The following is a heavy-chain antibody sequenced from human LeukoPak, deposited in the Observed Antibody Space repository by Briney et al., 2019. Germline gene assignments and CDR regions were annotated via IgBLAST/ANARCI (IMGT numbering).Heavy chain of an antibody. CDR2: INPSGGST. CDR1: GYTFTSYY. Sequence: APVKVSCKASGYTFTSYYMHWVRQAPGQGLEWMGIINPSGGSTSYAQKFQGRVTMTRDTSTSTVYMELSSLRSEDTAVYYCARDPRRSIAAHLGPNWFDPWGQGTLVTVSS. CDR3: ARDPRRSIAAHLGPNWFDP. V-gene: IGHV1-46*01. J-gene: IGHJ5*02. D-gene: IGHD6-6*01.